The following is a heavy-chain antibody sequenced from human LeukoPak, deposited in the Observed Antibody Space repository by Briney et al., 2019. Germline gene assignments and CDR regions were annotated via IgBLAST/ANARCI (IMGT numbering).Heavy chain of an antibody. D-gene: IGHD3-16*01. CDR1: GFTFSSYW. Sequence: PGGSLRLSCVASGFTFSSYWMSWVRQAPGKGLEWVANIKQDGSEKYYVDSVKGRFTISRDNAKNSLYLQMNSLRAEDTAVYYCARGEASYDYWGQGTLVTVSS. CDR3: ARGEASYDY. J-gene: IGHJ4*02. CDR2: IKQDGSEK. V-gene: IGHV3-7*03.